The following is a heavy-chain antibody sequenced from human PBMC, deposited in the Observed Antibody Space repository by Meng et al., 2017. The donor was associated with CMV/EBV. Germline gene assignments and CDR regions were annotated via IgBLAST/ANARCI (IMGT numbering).Heavy chain of an antibody. J-gene: IGHJ6*02. CDR3: ARDQPLLYTNYYGSGSLHGFYYYYGMDV. CDR1: GFTFSSCA. CDR2: ISYDRSNK. V-gene: IGHV3-30*04. Sequence: GESLKISCAASGFTFSSCAMHWVRQAPGKGLEWVAVISYDRSNKYYADSVKGRFTISRDNSKNTLYLQMNSLRAEDTAVYYCARDQPLLYTNYYGSGSLHGFYYYYGMDVWGQGTTVTVSS. D-gene: IGHD3-10*01.